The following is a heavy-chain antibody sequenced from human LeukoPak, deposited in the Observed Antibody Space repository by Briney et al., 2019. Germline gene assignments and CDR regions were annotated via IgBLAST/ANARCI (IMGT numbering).Heavy chain of an antibody. Sequence: PGGSLRLSCAASGFKFDDYGMSWVRQAPGKGLEWVGEINWNGAWTGYADSVKGRFTISRDNAKNSLYLQMNSLRAEDTALYYCAGYYYDSSRGFDLWGQGTLVTVSA. D-gene: IGHD3-22*01. CDR2: INWNGAWT. CDR3: AGYYYDSSRGFDL. V-gene: IGHV3-20*04. CDR1: GFKFDDYG. J-gene: IGHJ5*02.